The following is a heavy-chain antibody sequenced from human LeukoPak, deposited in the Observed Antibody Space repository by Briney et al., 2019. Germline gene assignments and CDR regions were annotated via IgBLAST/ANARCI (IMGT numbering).Heavy chain of an antibody. V-gene: IGHV1-2*02. CDR2: INPNSGGT. D-gene: IGHD3-9*01. CDR1: GYTFTGYY. Sequence: ASVKVSCKASGYTFTGYYMHWVRQAPRQGLEWMGWINPNSGGTNYAQKFQGRVTMTRDTSISTAYMELSRLRPDDTAVYYCARDRSEVLRYFDWGQGTLVTVSS. CDR3: ARDRSEVLRYFD. J-gene: IGHJ4*02.